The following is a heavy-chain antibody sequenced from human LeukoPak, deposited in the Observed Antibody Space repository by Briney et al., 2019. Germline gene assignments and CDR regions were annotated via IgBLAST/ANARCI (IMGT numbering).Heavy chain of an antibody. J-gene: IGHJ3*02. CDR3: ARIRGWLQLPTDAFDI. Sequence: GGSLRLSCAASGFTFSSYWMSWVRQAPGKGLEGVANIKQDGSEKYYVDSVRGRFTISRDNAKKSLYLQMNSLRAEDTAVYYCARIRGWLQLPTDAFDIWGQGTMVTVSS. V-gene: IGHV3-7*01. CDR1: GFTFSSYW. D-gene: IGHD5-24*01. CDR2: IKQDGSEK.